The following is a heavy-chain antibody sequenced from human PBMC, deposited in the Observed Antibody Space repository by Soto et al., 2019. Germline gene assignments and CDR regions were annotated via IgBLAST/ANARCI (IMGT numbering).Heavy chain of an antibody. J-gene: IGHJ5*02. Sequence: EVQLLESGGGLVQPGGSLRLSCSASGFKFSTYAMSWVRQAPGKGLEWVSTIRGSGGGTSYADSVKGRFIISRDNAKNTLWLRMSSLGVEDTALYYCAKDYVVMFGGPIGSWGQGTLVSVSS. V-gene: IGHV3-23*01. CDR2: IRGSGGGT. CDR3: AKDYVVMFGGPIGS. D-gene: IGHD3-16*01. CDR1: GFKFSTYA.